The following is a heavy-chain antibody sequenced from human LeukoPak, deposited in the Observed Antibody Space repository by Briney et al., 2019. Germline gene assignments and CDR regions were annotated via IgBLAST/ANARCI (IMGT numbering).Heavy chain of an antibody. CDR3: ARSGSGYLRYYFDY. CDR1: GASLGSYS. Sequence: SETLSLTCIVSGASLGSYSWSWIRQPPGKGLEWIGSMYSSGSTYYNPSLKSRVTISVDTSKNQFSLKLSSVTAADTAVYYCARSGSGYLRYYFDYWGQGTLVTVSS. CDR2: MYSSGST. D-gene: IGHD5-12*01. J-gene: IGHJ4*02. V-gene: IGHV4-59*12.